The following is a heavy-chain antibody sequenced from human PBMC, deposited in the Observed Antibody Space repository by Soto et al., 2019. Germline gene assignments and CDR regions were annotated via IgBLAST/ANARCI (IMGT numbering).Heavy chain of an antibody. V-gene: IGHV4-59*01. CDR1: GGSISSYY. J-gene: IGHJ3*02. CDR2: IYYSGST. CDR3: AKNYGNAFDI. Sequence: PSQTQSLTCTVSGGSISSYYWSWIRQPPGKGLEWIGYIYYSGSTNYNPSLKSRVTISVDTSKNQFSLKLSSVTAADTAVYYCAKNYGNAFDIWGQGTMVTVSS. D-gene: IGHD3-10*01.